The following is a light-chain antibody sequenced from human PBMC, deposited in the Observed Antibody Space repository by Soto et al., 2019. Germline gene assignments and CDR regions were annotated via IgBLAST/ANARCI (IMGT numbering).Light chain of an antibody. CDR3: QEYNRYPTWT. CDR1: QGISRW. Sequence: DIQLTQSPSTLSASVGDRVTITCRASQGISRWLAWYQRKPGKAPKLLIYDASNLESGVPSRFSGTVSGTEFTLTISSLQPDDFATYYCQEYNRYPTWTFGKGTKVEIK. V-gene: IGKV1-5*01. CDR2: DAS. J-gene: IGKJ1*01.